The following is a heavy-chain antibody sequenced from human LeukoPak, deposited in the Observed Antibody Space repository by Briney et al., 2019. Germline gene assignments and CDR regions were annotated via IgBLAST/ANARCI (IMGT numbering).Heavy chain of an antibody. D-gene: IGHD6-19*01. V-gene: IGHV3-33*06. CDR2: IWYDGSNK. J-gene: IGHJ4*02. Sequence: VIWYDGSNKYYAASVKGRFTISRDNSKNTLYLQMNSLRAEDTAVYYCAKVAAHSSGWYDYWGQGTLVTVSS. CDR3: AKVAAHSSGWYDY.